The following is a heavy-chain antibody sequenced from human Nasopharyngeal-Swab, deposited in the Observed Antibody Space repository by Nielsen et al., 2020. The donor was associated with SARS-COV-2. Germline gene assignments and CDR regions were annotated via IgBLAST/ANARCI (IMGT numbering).Heavy chain of an antibody. J-gene: IGHJ6*02. D-gene: IGHD1-1*01. CDR3: ARGYLKSGMDV. CDR1: GDSVSSTSTG. Sequence: SETLSLTCAISGDSVSSTSTGWNWIRQSPSRGLEWLGRTYYGSKRYTDYAVSVKSRITINADTSKNQFSLQLNSVNPEDTAVYYCARGYLKSGMDVWGQGTTVTVPS. CDR2: TYYGSKRYT. V-gene: IGHV6-1*01.